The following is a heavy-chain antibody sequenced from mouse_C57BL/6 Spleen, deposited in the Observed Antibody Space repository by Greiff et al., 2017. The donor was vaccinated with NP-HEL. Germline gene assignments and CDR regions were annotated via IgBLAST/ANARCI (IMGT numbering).Heavy chain of an antibody. J-gene: IGHJ2*01. CDR3: ARSDDYDPNFDY. Sequence: EVQLVESGGGLVKPGGSLKLSCAASGFTFSDYGMHWVRQAPEKGLEWVAYISSGSSTIHYADTVKGRFTISRDNAKNTLFLQMTSLRSEDTAMYYCARSDDYDPNFDYWGQGTTLTVSS. CDR1: GFTFSDYG. V-gene: IGHV5-17*01. D-gene: IGHD2-4*01. CDR2: ISSGSSTI.